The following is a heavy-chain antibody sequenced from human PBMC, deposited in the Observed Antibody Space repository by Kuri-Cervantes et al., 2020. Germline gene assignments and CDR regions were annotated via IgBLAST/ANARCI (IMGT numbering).Heavy chain of an antibody. V-gene: IGHV3-74*01. D-gene: IGHD6-19*01. CDR2: INNDGTSP. Sequence: GGSLRLSCAASGFTFSSYWMHWVRQAPGKGLVWVSRINNDGTSPDYADSVRGRFTISRDNAKSTLYLQMNSLRVEDTAVYYCARSSGTGIDLWGEGTLVTVSS. J-gene: IGHJ5*02. CDR3: ARSSGTGIDL. CDR1: GFTFSSYW.